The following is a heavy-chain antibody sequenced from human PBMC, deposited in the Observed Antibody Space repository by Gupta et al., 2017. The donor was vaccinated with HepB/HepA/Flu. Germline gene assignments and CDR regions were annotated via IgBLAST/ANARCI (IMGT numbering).Heavy chain of an antibody. CDR1: GYTFTSYG. V-gene: IGHV1-18*01. J-gene: IGHJ4*02. CDR2: ISAYNGNT. CDR3: ARGGFYGAHPDYDSSGYAGIDY. Sequence: QVQLVQSGAEVKKPGASVKVSCKASGYTFTSYGISWVRQAPGQGLEWMGWISAYNGNTNYAQKLQGRVTMTTDTSTSTAYMELRSLRSDDTAVYYCARGGFYGAHPDYDSSGYAGIDYWGQGTLVTVSS. D-gene: IGHD3-22*01.